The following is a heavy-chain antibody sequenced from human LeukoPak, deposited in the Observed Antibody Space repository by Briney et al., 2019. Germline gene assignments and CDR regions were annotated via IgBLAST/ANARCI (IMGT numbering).Heavy chain of an antibody. CDR1: GGSVSSGSYY. J-gene: IGHJ4*02. CDR2: IYYSGST. Sequence: SGTLSLTCTVSGGSVSSGSYYWSWIRQPPGKGLEWIGYIYYSGSTNYNPSLKSRVTISVDTSKNQFSLKLSSVTAADTAVYYCARGIDYWGQGTLVTVSS. CDR3: ARGIDY. V-gene: IGHV4-61*01.